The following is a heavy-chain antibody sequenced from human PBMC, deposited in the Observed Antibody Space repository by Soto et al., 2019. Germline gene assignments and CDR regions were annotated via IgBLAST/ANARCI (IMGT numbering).Heavy chain of an antibody. CDR1: GYTLTTYW. D-gene: IGHD6-19*01. V-gene: IGHV5-51*01. J-gene: IGHJ5*02. Sequence: PGESLKISCQSSGYTLTTYWIAWVRQMPGKGLEGMGIIYPGDSDTKYSPSFQGHVTISADKSINTEYLQWSSLNASDTAMYFSATTTVFGTLARFDPWGQGTLVTVSS. CDR3: ATTTVFGTLARFDP. CDR2: IYPGDSDT.